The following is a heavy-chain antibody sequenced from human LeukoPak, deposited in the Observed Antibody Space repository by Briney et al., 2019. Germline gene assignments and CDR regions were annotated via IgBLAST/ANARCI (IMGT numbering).Heavy chain of an antibody. V-gene: IGHV1-2*02. CDR2: INPNSGGR. CDR3: SRGMEPLILYYMDV. Sequence: ASVKVSCKASGYPFTGYYMHWVRQPPGQGLAWMAWINPNSGGRNYAQKFRGRDTVTRDTSISTAYMELSKLRSDETAVYYFSRGMEPLILYYMDVWGKGTTVSLSS. J-gene: IGHJ6*03. D-gene: IGHD1-26*01. CDR1: GYPFTGYY.